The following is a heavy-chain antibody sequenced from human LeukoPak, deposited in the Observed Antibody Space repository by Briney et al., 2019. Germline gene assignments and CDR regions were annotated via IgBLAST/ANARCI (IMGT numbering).Heavy chain of an antibody. D-gene: IGHD3-22*01. CDR2: IYYSGST. J-gene: IGHJ4*02. Sequence: PSETLSLTCNVPGGSISSYYWSWIRQPPGKGLEWIGYIYYSGSTNYNPSLKSRVTISVDTSKNQFSLKLSSVTAADTAVYYCARERGSGYYYDSSGYYYVFDYWGQGTLVTVSS. CDR1: GGSISSYY. V-gene: IGHV4-59*01. CDR3: ARERGSGYYYDSSGYYYVFDY.